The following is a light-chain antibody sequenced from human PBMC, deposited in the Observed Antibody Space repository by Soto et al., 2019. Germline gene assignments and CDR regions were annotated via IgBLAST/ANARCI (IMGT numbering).Light chain of an antibody. CDR3: AAWDDSLNVLV. CDR1: SSNIGNNA. Sequence: QSVLTQPPSVSDAPRQRVTISCSGSSSNIGNNAVNWYQQLPGKAPKLLIYYDDLLPSGVSDRFSGSKSGTSASLAISGLQSEDEADYYCAAWDDSLNVLVFGGGTKVTVL. V-gene: IGLV1-36*01. J-gene: IGLJ2*01. CDR2: YDD.